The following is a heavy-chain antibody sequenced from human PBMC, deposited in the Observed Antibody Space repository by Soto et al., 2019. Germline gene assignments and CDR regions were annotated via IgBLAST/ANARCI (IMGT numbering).Heavy chain of an antibody. J-gene: IGHJ5*01. CDR3: ARAHEVAWFDS. Sequence: GGSLRLSCAASGFSFSSYTMNWVRQAPGKGLQWVSSITNRGTHTYSADSVKGRFTISRDNDKNSLYLQMNNLRAEDTAIYFCARAHEVAWFDSWGLGTMVTVSS. V-gene: IGHV3-21*01. D-gene: IGHD2-15*01. CDR2: ITNRGTHT. CDR1: GFSFSSYT.